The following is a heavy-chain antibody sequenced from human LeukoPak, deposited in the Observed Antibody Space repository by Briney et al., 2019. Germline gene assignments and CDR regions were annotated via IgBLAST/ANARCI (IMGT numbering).Heavy chain of an antibody. J-gene: IGHJ4*02. Sequence: GGSLRLSCEGSGYMFSIYAMHWVRQSPGKGLEWLGFLSSDGSYDQYLESVKGRFTISRDDAKSTLYLHMKSLRKEDTAVYYCARSHGSTTEFDYWGQGTLVTVSS. CDR1: GYMFSIYA. CDR3: ARSHGSTTEFDY. D-gene: IGHD2/OR15-2a*01. CDR2: LSSDGSYD. V-gene: IGHV3-30*04.